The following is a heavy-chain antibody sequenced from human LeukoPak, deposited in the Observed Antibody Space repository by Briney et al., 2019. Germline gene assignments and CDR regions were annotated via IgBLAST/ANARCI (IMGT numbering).Heavy chain of an antibody. D-gene: IGHD5-18*01. Sequence: SETLSLTCTVSGGSISSYYWSWIRQPPGKGLEWIGYIYYSGSTNYNPSLKSRVTISVDTSKNQFSLKLRSVTTADTAVYYCARGQKYRNGYTVTELGSGYFAYWGQGTLVTVSS. V-gene: IGHV4-59*01. CDR3: ARGQKYRNGYTVTELGSGYFAY. CDR2: IYYSGST. CDR1: GGSISSYY. J-gene: IGHJ4*02.